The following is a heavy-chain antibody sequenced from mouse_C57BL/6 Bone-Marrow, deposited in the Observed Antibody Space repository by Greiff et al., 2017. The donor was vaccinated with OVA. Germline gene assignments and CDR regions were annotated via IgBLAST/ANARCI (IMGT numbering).Heavy chain of an antibody. CDR3: ARDYSNREFFAY. D-gene: IGHD2-5*01. CDR2: INPSTGGT. V-gene: IGHV1-42*01. Sequence: EVQLQQSGPELVKPGASVKISCKASGYSFTGYYMNWVKQSPEKSLEWIGEINPSTGGTTYNQKFKAKATLTVDKSSSTAYMQLKSLTSEDSAVYYCARDYSNREFFAYWGQGTLVTVSA. J-gene: IGHJ3*01. CDR1: GYSFTGYY.